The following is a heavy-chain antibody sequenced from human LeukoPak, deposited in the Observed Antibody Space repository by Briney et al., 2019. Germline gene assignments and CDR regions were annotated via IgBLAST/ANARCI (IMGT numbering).Heavy chain of an antibody. CDR1: GFNFDDCA. D-gene: IGHD6-13*01. J-gene: IGHJ4*02. CDR3: ARGAVAAAGLFDY. CDR2: ISWNSGSI. V-gene: IGHV3-9*01. Sequence: GRSLRLSCAASGFNFDDCAMHWVRQAPGKGLEWVSGISWNSGSITYADSVKGRFTISRVSAKDSLFLQMNSLRAEDTAFYYCARGAVAAAGLFDYWGQGTLVTVSS.